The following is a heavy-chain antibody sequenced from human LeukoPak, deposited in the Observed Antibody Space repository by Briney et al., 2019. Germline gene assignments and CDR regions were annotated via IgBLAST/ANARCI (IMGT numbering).Heavy chain of an antibody. CDR2: TYYSGST. Sequence: PSETLSLTCTVSGGSISSYYWSWIRQPPGKGLEWIGYTYYSGSTNYNPSLKSRVTISVDTSKNQFSLKLSSVTAADTAVYYCARVMDYYDSSGYYLYYFDYWGQGTLVTVSS. J-gene: IGHJ4*02. V-gene: IGHV4-59*01. CDR1: GGSISSYY. D-gene: IGHD3-22*01. CDR3: ARVMDYYDSSGYYLYYFDY.